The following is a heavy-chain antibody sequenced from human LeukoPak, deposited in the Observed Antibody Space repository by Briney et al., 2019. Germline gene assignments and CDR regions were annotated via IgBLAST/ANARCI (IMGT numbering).Heavy chain of an antibody. D-gene: IGHD6-19*01. CDR3: ARDSFSGGGETVSGIFDY. J-gene: IGHJ4*02. CDR2: ISYDGSNK. Sequence: GGSLRLSCAASGFTFSSHAMHWVRQTPGKGLEWVALISYDGSNKYYADSVKGRFTISRDNSKNTVYLEMNSLRVEDTAVYYCARDSFSGGGETVSGIFDYWGQGTLATVSS. CDR1: GFTFSSHA. V-gene: IGHV3-30*04.